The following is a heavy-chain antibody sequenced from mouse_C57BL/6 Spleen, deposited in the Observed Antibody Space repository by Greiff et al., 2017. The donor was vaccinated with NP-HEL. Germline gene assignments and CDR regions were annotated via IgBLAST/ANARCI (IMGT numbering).Heavy chain of an antibody. CDR2: ISSGGDYI. V-gene: IGHV5-9-1*02. J-gene: IGHJ3*01. CDR1: GFTFSSYA. Sequence: EVKLMESGEGLVKPGGSLKLSCAASGFTFSSYAMSWVRQTPEKRLEWVAYISSGGDYIYYADTVKGRFTISRDNARHTLYLQMSSQKSEDTAMYYCTRDHYYGSMWFAYWGQGTLVTVSA. D-gene: IGHD1-1*01. CDR3: TRDHYYGSMWFAY.